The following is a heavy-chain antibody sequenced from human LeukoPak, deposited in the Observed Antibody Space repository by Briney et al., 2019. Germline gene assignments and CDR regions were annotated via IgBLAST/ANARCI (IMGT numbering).Heavy chain of an antibody. D-gene: IGHD6-6*01. CDR2: IYSGGST. V-gene: IGHV3-53*01. CDR1: GFTVSSNY. CDR3: ARTSSSSSFYYYYYYMDV. J-gene: IGHJ6*03. Sequence: GGSLRLSCAASGFTVSSNYMSWVRQAPGKGLEWVSVIYSGGSTYYADPVKGRFTISRDNSKNTLYLQMNSLRAEDTAVYYCARTSSSSSFYYYYYYMDVWGKGTTVTVSS.